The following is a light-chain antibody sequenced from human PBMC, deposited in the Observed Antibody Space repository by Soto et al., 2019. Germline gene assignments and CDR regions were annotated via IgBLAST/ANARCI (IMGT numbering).Light chain of an antibody. Sequence: EIVLTQSPATLSLSPGERATLSCRASQSVSSYLAWYQQKPGQAPRLLIYDASNRATGIPARFSGSGSGTNFTLTISSLEPEDFAVYYGQQRGTWERTFGPGTKVDLK. CDR3: QQRGTWERT. CDR2: DAS. V-gene: IGKV3-11*01. CDR1: QSVSSY. J-gene: IGKJ3*01.